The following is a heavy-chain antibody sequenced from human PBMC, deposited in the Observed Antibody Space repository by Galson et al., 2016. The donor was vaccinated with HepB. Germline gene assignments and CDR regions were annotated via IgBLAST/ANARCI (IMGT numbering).Heavy chain of an antibody. V-gene: IGHV4-39*07. CDR3: ARVQTGSQFDH. CDR2: ISYTGST. CDR1: GGSIGSSSYY. J-gene: IGHJ4*02. D-gene: IGHD1-26*01. Sequence: SETLSLTCTVSGGSIGSSSYYWGWIRQPPGKGLEWIGSISYTGSTYYNPSLKSRVTISRDTSKNQFSLQLSSVTAADTAVYYCARVQTGSQFDHWGQGTLVTVSS.